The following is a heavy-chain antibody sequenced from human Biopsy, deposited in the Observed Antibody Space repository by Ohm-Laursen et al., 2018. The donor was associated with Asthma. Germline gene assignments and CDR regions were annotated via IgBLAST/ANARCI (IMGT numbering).Heavy chain of an antibody. V-gene: IGHV3-30*18. J-gene: IGHJ6*02. CDR2: IGFDGLKK. Sequence: SLRLSCSASGVSFSTYGMNWVRQAPGKGLEWVAVIGFDGLKKDYADSVKGRFTISRDNSKNTLYLEVTSLSAEDTAVYYCAKGKYKWNDGYYGLDVWGQGTTVTVSS. CDR3: AKGKYKWNDGYYGLDV. D-gene: IGHD1-20*01. CDR1: GVSFSTYG.